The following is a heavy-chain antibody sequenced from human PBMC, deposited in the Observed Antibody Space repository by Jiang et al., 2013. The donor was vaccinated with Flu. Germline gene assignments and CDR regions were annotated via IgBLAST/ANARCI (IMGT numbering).Heavy chain of an antibody. J-gene: IGHJ4*02. V-gene: IGHV6-1*01. CDR3: ARYYDATGGYLDY. CDR2: WYN. Sequence: WYNDYAVSVKSRITINPDTSKNQFSLQLNSVTPEDTAVYYCARYYDATGGYLDYWGQGTLVTVSS. D-gene: IGHD4/OR15-4a*01.